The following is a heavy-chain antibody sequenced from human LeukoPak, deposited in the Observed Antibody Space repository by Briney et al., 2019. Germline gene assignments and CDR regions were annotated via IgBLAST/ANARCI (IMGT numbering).Heavy chain of an antibody. D-gene: IGHD6-19*01. J-gene: IGHJ4*02. CDR3: ARHVAGLSPFDY. Sequence: SETLSLTCTVSGGSISSSSYYWGWIRQPPGKGLEWIGSIYYSGSTYYNPSLKSRVTISVDTSKNQFSLKLSSVTAADTAVYYCARHVAGLSPFDYWGQGTLVTVSS. V-gene: IGHV4-39*01. CDR2: IYYSGST. CDR1: GGSISSSSYY.